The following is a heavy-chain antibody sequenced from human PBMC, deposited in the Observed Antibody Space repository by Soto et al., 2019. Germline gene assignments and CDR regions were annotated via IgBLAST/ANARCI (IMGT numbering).Heavy chain of an antibody. CDR1: GFTFSSYG. D-gene: IGHD3-16*01. CDR3: ARQLGGSSYYYYYYMDV. V-gene: IGHV3-30*03. CDR2: ISYDGSNK. Sequence: GSLRLSCAASGFTFSSYGMHWVRQAPGKGLEWVAVISYDGSNKYYADSVKGQVTISADKSISTAYLQWSSLKASDTAMYYCARQLGGSSYYYYYYMDVWGKGTTVTVSS. J-gene: IGHJ6*03.